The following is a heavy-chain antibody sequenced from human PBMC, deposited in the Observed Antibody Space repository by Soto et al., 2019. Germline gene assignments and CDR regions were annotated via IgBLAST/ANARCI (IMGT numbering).Heavy chain of an antibody. V-gene: IGHV4-34*01. J-gene: IGHJ4*02. CDR1: GGSFSGYY. CDR2: INHSGST. CDR3: ARGYRRKRGYYDSSGYLGFDY. D-gene: IGHD3-22*01. Sequence: PSETLSLTCAVYGGSFSGYYWSWIRQPPGKGLEWIGEINHSGSTNYNPSLKSRVTISVDTSKNQFSLKLSSVTAADTAVYYCARGYRRKRGYYDSSGYLGFDYWGQGTLVTVSS.